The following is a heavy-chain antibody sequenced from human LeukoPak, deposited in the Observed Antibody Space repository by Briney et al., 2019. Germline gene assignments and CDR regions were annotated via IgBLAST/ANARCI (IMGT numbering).Heavy chain of an antibody. Sequence: GESLQISCKGSGYNFNTYWVAWVRQLPGKGLEWMGIIRPMNSDVRYGPSFQGQVAISADRSINTAYLQWSSLTASDTAMYYCASRPFETTVVPWDFYWGQGTQVTVCS. CDR3: ASRPFETTVVPWDFY. CDR1: GYNFNTYW. CDR2: IRPMNSDV. J-gene: IGHJ4*02. D-gene: IGHD4-23*01. V-gene: IGHV5-51*01.